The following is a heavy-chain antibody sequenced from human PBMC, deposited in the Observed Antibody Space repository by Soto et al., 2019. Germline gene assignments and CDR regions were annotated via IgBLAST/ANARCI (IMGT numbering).Heavy chain of an antibody. CDR2: INPNSGGT. CDR3: AREDEWLRAFDI. D-gene: IGHD3-3*01. CDR1: GYTFTCYY. J-gene: IGHJ3*02. Sequence: ASVKVSCKASGYTFTCYYMHWVRQAPGQGLEWMGWINPNSGGTNYAQKLQGRVTMTTDTSTSTAYMELRSLRSDDTAVYYCAREDEWLRAFDIWGQGTMVTVS. V-gene: IGHV1-2*02.